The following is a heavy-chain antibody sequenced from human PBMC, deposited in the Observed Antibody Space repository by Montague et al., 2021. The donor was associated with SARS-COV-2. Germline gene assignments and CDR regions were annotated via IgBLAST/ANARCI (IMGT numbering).Heavy chain of an antibody. D-gene: IGHD2-2*01. CDR2: INHSGST. CDR1: GGSFGGYY. V-gene: IGHV4-34*01. Sequence: SETLSLTCAVYGGSFGGYYWSWIRQPPGKGLEWIGEINHSGSTNYNPSLKSRVTISVDTSKNQFSLKLSSVTAADTAVYYCTREGYQVLWSDYYYYGMDVRGQGTTVTVYS. CDR3: TREGYQVLWSDYYYYGMDV. J-gene: IGHJ6*02.